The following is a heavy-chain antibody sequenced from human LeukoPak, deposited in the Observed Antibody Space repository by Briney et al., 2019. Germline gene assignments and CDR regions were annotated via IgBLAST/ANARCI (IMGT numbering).Heavy chain of an antibody. CDR1: GFTFSDYY. J-gene: IGHJ4*02. CDR2: ISSSSSYT. V-gene: IGHV3-11*05. CDR3: ARDLSSSWYHQTFDY. D-gene: IGHD6-13*01. Sequence: GGSLRLSCAASGFTFSDYYMSWIRQAPGKGLEWVSYISSSSSYTNYADSVKGRFTISRDNAKNSLYLQMNSLRAEDTAVYYCARDLSSSWYHQTFDYWGQGTLVTVSS.